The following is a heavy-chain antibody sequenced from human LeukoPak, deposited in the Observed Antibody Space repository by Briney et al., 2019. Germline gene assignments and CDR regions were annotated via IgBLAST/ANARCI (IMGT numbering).Heavy chain of an antibody. CDR1: GGSFSGYY. CDR3: ARSDTAMGTFDY. D-gene: IGHD5-18*01. J-gene: IGHJ4*02. CDR2: IYTSGST. V-gene: IGHV4-59*10. Sequence: SETLSLTCAVYGGSFSGYYWSWIRQPAGKGLEWIGRIYTSGSTNYNPSLKSRVTMSVDTSKNQFSLKLSSVTAADTAVYYCARSDTAMGTFDYWGQGTLVTVSS.